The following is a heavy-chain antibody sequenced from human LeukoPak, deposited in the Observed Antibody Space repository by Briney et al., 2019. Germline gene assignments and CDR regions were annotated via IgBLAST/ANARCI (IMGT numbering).Heavy chain of an antibody. D-gene: IGHD4-17*01. CDR2: INHSGST. CDR1: GGSFSGYY. CDR3: ARAPRPANDYGDYYYYYGMDV. Sequence: SETLSLTCAVYGGSFSGYYWTWIRQPPGKGLEWIGEINHSGSTNYNPSLKSRVTISVDTSKNQFSLKLSSVTAADTAVYYCARAPRPANDYGDYYYYYGMDVWGQGTTVTVSS. J-gene: IGHJ6*02. V-gene: IGHV4-34*01.